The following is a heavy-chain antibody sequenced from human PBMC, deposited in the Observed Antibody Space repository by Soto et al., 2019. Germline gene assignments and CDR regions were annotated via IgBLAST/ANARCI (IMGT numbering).Heavy chain of an antibody. J-gene: IGHJ6*02. D-gene: IGHD3-10*01. CDR1: GGSISGINW. V-gene: IGHV4-4*02. CDR2: IYHSGST. CDR3: AGFGGGMDV. Sequence: QVQLQESGPGLVKPSGTLSLTCVVSGGSISGINWWYWVRQPPGKGLEWIGEIYHSGSTHYNPSLKRRVTISVDKSMNQFSLKLSSVTAADTAVYYCAGFGGGMDVWGQGTTVTVSS.